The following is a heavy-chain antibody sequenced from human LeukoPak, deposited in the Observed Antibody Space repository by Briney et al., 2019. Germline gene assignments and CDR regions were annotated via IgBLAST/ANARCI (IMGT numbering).Heavy chain of an antibody. CDR3: ARGSYFPLPKFDP. D-gene: IGHD3-10*01. CDR1: GGSISSSSYY. V-gene: IGHV4-39*01. CDR2: IYYSGST. Sequence: KPSETLSLTCTVSGGSISSSSYYWGWIRQPPGKGLEWIGSIYYSGSTYYNPSLKSRVTISVDTSKNQFSLKLSSVTAADTAVYYCARGSYFPLPKFDPWGQGTLVTVSS. J-gene: IGHJ5*02.